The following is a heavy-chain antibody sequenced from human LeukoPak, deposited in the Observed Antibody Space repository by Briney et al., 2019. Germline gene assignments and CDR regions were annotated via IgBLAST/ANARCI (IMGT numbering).Heavy chain of an antibody. D-gene: IGHD5-12*01. CDR2: ISYDGSNK. J-gene: IGHJ4*02. CDR1: GFTFSSYA. Sequence: PGGSLRLSCAASGFTFSSYAMHWVRQAPGKGLEWVAVISYDGSNKYYADSVKGRFTISRDNSKNTLYLQMNSLRAEDTAVYYCASKKGGDIVATKVRRDYWGQGTLVTVSS. CDR3: ASKKGGDIVATKVRRDY. V-gene: IGHV3-30*04.